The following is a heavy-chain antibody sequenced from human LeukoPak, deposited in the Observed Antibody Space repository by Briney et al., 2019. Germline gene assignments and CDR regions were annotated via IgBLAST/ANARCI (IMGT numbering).Heavy chain of an antibody. CDR3: ATTYYYDSSGPDAFDI. CDR2: IYCSGSA. D-gene: IGHD3-22*01. Sequence: SETLSLTCTVSGGSISSYYWSWIRQPPGKGLEWIGYIYCSGSANYNPSLKSRVTISIDTSKNQFSLKLSSVTAADTAVYYCATTYYYDSSGPDAFDIWGQGTMVTVSS. J-gene: IGHJ3*02. V-gene: IGHV4-59*01. CDR1: GGSISSYY.